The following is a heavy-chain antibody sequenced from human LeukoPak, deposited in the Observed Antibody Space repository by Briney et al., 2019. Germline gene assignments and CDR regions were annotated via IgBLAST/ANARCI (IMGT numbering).Heavy chain of an antibody. CDR3: ARQSYYYDSSGYYHDY. V-gene: IGHV3-74*03. CDR1: VFTFSSYW. D-gene: IGHD3-22*01. CDR2: IKSVGSSA. J-gene: IGHJ4*02. Sequence: GGSLRLFCALSVFTFSSYWMHWVRHAPGKALVWVSRIKSVGSSATYADSAKGRFTISRENTKNTLYLQVNSLRGEDTAVYYCARQSYYYDSSGYYHDYWGQGTLVTVSS.